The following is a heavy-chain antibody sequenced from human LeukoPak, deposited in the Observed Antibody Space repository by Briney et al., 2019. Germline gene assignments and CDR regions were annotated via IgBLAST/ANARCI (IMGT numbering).Heavy chain of an antibody. J-gene: IGHJ3*02. Sequence: PGGSLRLSCAASGFTFSSYWMHWVRQAPGKGLVWVSLINTDGSSTNYADSVRGRFTISRDNAKNTLYLQMNSLRAEDTAVYYCASPGRDGFDAFDIWGQGTMVTVSS. D-gene: IGHD5-24*01. CDR1: GFTFSSYW. CDR3: ASPGRDGFDAFDI. V-gene: IGHV3-74*01. CDR2: INTDGSST.